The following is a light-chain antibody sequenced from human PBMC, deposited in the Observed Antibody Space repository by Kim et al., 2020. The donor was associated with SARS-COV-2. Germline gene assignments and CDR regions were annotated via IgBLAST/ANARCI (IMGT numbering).Light chain of an antibody. J-gene: IGKJ2*01. V-gene: IGKV3D-7*01. Sequence: PGERVTLSCRASQSVSSSYLTWYQRKPGQAPRLLIFGASTRATGIPARFSGSGSGTDFTLTISSLQPEDFAVYYCQQDYNLYTFGQGTKLEI. CDR3: QQDYNLYT. CDR1: QSVSSSY. CDR2: GAS.